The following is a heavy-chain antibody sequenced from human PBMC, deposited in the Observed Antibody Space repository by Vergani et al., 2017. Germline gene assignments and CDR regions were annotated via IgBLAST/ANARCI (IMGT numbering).Heavy chain of an antibody. CDR3: AKHFRGWGIDY. Sequence: QVQLVESGGGVVQRGGSLRLSCATSGFTLCNYDMQWIRQGPGKGLEFVAFIQFDGSNQYYADSVKGRFTPSRDFSKNTLYLQMNSLGTDDTATYYCAKHFRGWGIDYWGQGTQVIVSS. V-gene: IGHV3-30*02. D-gene: IGHD3-16*01. J-gene: IGHJ4*02. CDR1: GFTLCNYD. CDR2: IQFDGSNQ.